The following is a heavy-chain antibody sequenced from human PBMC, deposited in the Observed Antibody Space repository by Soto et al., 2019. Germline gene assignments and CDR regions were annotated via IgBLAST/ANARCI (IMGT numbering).Heavy chain of an antibody. J-gene: IGHJ6*03. V-gene: IGHV3-9*01. CDR1: GFTFDDYA. CDR2: ISWNSGSI. CDR3: AKDIGTKDPGGYYYYMDV. D-gene: IGHD3-16*01. Sequence: GGSLRLSCAASGFTFDDYAMHWVRQAPGKGLEWVSGISWNSGSIGYADSVKGRFTISRDNAKNSLYLQMNSLRAEDTALYYCAKDIGTKDPGGYYYYMDVWGKGTTVTVSS.